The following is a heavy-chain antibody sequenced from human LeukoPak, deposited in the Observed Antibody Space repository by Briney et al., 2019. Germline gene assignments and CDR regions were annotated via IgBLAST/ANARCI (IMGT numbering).Heavy chain of an antibody. CDR3: ARQNRTWIQLWSASSPFDY. CDR1: GGSISSYY. J-gene: IGHJ4*02. D-gene: IGHD5-18*01. CDR2: IYYSGST. V-gene: IGHV4-59*08. Sequence: PSETLSLTCTVSGGSISSYYWSWLRQPPGKGLEWIGYIYYSGSTNYNPSLKSRVTTSVDTSKNQFSLKLSSVTAADTAVYYCARQNRTWIQLWSASSPFDYWGQGTLVTVSS.